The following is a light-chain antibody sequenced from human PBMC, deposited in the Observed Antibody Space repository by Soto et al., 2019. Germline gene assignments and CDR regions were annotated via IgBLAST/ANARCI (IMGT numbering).Light chain of an antibody. Sequence: QSALTQPASVSGSPGQSITISCTGTSRDVGAYNYVSWYQRHPGKAPRLIIYDVSNRPSGVSNRFSASKSGNTASLAISGLQAEDEADYYCSSYTTSTSVVFGGGTKLTVL. CDR2: DVS. V-gene: IGLV2-14*03. CDR3: SSYTTSTSVV. J-gene: IGLJ2*01. CDR1: SRDVGAYNY.